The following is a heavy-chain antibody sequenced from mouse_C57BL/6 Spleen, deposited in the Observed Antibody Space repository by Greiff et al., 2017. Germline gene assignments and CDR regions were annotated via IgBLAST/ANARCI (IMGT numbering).Heavy chain of an antibody. CDR2: IYPGSGST. Sequence: QVHVKQSGAELVKPGASVKMSCQASGYTFTSYWITWVKQRPGQGLEWIGDIYPGSGSTNYNEKFKSKATLTVDTSSSTAYMQLSSLTSEDSAVYYCARPGLRYYAMDYWGQGTSVTVSS. CDR1: GYTFTSYW. V-gene: IGHV1-55*01. J-gene: IGHJ4*01. CDR3: ARPGLRYYAMDY. D-gene: IGHD3-3*01.